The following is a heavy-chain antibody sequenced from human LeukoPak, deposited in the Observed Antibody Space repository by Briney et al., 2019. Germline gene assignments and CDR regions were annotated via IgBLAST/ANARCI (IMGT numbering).Heavy chain of an antibody. V-gene: IGHV3-7*03. J-gene: IGHJ6*02. Sequence: GGSLRLSCAASGFTFSSYWMNWARQAPGKGLEWVASINHNGNVNYYVDSVKGRFTISRDNAKNSLYLQMSNLRAEDTAVYFCARGGGLDVWGQGAAVTVSS. CDR1: GFTFSSYW. CDR3: ARGGGLDV. D-gene: IGHD3-16*01. CDR2: INHNGNVN.